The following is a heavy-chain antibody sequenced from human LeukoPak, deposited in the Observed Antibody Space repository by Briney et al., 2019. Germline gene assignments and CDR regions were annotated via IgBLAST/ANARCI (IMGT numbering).Heavy chain of an antibody. D-gene: IGHD4-11*01. J-gene: IGHJ6*03. CDR2: IWYDGSNK. Sequence: GGSLRLSCAASGFTFSSYSMNWVRQAPGKGLEWVAFIWYDGSNKYYADSVKGRFTISRDNSKNTLYLQMNSLRAEDTAVYYCAKDTHTVTPGSGYYYYMDVWGKGTTVTVSS. CDR3: AKDTHTVTPGSGYYYYMDV. V-gene: IGHV3-30*02. CDR1: GFTFSSYS.